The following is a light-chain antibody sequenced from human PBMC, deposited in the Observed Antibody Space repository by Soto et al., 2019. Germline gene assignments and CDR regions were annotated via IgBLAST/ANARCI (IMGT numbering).Light chain of an antibody. CDR1: SSDVGRYNY. V-gene: IGLV2-14*01. CDR2: GVF. Sequence: ALTQPASVSGSPGQSITISCTGTSSDVGRYNYVSWYQQHPGKAPKLIIYGVFNRPSGVSSRFSASKSGNTASLTISGLQAEDEADYYCSSDTSSSTWVFGGGTKLTVL. J-gene: IGLJ3*02. CDR3: SSDTSSSTWV.